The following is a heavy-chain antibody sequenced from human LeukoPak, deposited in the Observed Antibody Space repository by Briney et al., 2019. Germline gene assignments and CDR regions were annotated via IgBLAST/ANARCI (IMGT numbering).Heavy chain of an antibody. J-gene: IGHJ3*02. D-gene: IGHD3-16*01. CDR1: GFTFDDYA. Sequence: QSGGSLRLSCAASGFTFDDYAMHWVRQAPGKDLEWVSGISWNSGSIGYADSVKGRFTISRDNAKNSLYLQMNSLRAEDTALYYCAKDSGGGAFDIWGQGTMVTVSS. V-gene: IGHV3-9*01. CDR3: AKDSGGGAFDI. CDR2: ISWNSGSI.